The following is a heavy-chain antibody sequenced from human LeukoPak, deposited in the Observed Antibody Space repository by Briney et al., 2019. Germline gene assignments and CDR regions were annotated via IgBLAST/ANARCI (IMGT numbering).Heavy chain of an antibody. CDR1: GGTFSSYA. CDR2: IIPILGIA. CDR3: ASDNSIAAAGTSVASWFDP. Sequence: ASVKVSCKASGGTFSSYAISWVRQAPGQGLEWMGRIIPILGIANYAQKFQGRVTITADKSTSTAYMELSSLRSEDTAVYYCASDNSIAAAGTSVASWFDPWGQGTLVTVSS. D-gene: IGHD6-13*01. J-gene: IGHJ5*02. V-gene: IGHV1-69*04.